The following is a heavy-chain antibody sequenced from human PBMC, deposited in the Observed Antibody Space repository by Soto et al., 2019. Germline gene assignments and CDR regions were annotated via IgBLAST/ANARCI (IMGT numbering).Heavy chain of an antibody. V-gene: IGHV3-30*03. J-gene: IGHJ4*02. Sequence: GGSLRLSCAASGFTFNNYGMHWVRQAPGKGLEWVVVISFDGRNTYYADSVKGRFTISRDNSNNTLYLQLTSLRAEDTAVYYCARTTAVAGTPEFDYWGQGALVTVSS. CDR1: GFTFNNYG. D-gene: IGHD6-19*01. CDR3: ARTTAVAGTPEFDY. CDR2: ISFDGRNT.